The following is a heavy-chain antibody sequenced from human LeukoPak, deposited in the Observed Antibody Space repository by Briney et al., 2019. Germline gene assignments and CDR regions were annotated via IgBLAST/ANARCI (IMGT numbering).Heavy chain of an antibody. Sequence: GGSLRLSCAASGFTFSSYGMSWVRQAPGKGLEWVSAISGSGGGTYYADSVKGRFTISRDNSKNTLYLQMNSLRAEDTAVYYCAKDPDFDWLSDYWGQGTLVTVSS. CDR2: ISGSGGGT. V-gene: IGHV3-23*01. CDR1: GFTFSSYG. CDR3: AKDPDFDWLSDY. D-gene: IGHD3-9*01. J-gene: IGHJ4*02.